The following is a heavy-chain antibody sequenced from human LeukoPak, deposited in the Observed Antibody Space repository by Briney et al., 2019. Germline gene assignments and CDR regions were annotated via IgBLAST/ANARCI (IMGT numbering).Heavy chain of an antibody. CDR2: ISSSSSTI. CDR3: ARDGGGWYTGGGDY. Sequence: PGGSLRLSCAASGFTFSSYSMNWVRQAPGKGLEWVSYISSSSSTIYYADSVKGRFTISRDNAKNSLYLQMNSLRAEDTAVYYCARDGGGWYTGGGDYWGQGTLVTVSS. V-gene: IGHV3-48*01. J-gene: IGHJ4*02. D-gene: IGHD6-19*01. CDR1: GFTFSSYS.